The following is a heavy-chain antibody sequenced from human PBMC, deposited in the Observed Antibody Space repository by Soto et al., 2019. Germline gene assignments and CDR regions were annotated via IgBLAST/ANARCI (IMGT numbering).Heavy chain of an antibody. Sequence: QVQLQQWGAGLLKPSETLSLTCAVYGGSFSGYYWSWIRQPPGKGLEWIGEINHSGSTNYNPSLKSRVTISVDTSKNQFSRKLSSVTAADTAVYYCARGYGRNFYYWGQGTLVTVSS. J-gene: IGHJ4*02. CDR2: INHSGST. D-gene: IGHD3-10*01. CDR1: GGSFSGYY. V-gene: IGHV4-34*01. CDR3: ARGYGRNFYY.